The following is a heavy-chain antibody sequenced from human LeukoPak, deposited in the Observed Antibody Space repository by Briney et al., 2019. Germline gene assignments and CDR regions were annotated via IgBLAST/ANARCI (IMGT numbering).Heavy chain of an antibody. D-gene: IGHD4-17*01. Sequence: GGSLRLSCAASGFTFTSYVMSWARQAPGKGLEWVSAISGSGGSTYYADSVKGRFTISRDNSKNTLYLQMNSLRAEDTAVYYCARDDDYGDYATYWGQGTLVIVSS. CDR3: ARDDDYGDYATY. CDR1: GFTFTSYV. CDR2: ISGSGGST. V-gene: IGHV3-23*01. J-gene: IGHJ4*02.